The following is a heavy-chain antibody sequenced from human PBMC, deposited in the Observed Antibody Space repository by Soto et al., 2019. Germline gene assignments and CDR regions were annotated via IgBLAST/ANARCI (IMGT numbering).Heavy chain of an antibody. CDR3: ARHWLLYYDDSSGYWLPAAFDI. CDR1: GGSISSYY. Sequence: SETLSLTGTVSGGSISSYYWSWIRQPPGKGLEGIGYIYYSGSTNYNPSLKSRVTISVDTSKNQFSLKLSSVTAADTAVYYCARHWLLYYDDSSGYWLPAAFDIWGHGTLVTVSS. J-gene: IGHJ3*02. CDR2: IYYSGST. V-gene: IGHV4-59*08. D-gene: IGHD3-22*01.